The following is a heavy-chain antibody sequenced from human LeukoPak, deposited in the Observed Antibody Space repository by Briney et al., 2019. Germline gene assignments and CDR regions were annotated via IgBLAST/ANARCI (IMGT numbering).Heavy chain of an antibody. D-gene: IGHD3-10*01. CDR3: ARLMTLVRGGLKRLPRSCGMDV. J-gene: IGHJ6*02. CDR1: GYSFNAYY. CDR2: IYPGDSDT. Sequence: GESLKISCKGSGYSFNAYYIAWVRQMPGKDLEWMGAIYPGDSDTTYSPSLQGQVTISADKSATTAYLQWNSLKTSDTAIYYCARLMTLVRGGLKRLPRSCGMDVWGQGTTVTVS. V-gene: IGHV5-51*01.